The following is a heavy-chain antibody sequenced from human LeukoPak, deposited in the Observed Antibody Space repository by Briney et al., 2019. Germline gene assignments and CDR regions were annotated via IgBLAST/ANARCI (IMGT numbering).Heavy chain of an antibody. CDR2: ISYDGSNK. Sequence: PGGSLRLSCAASGFTFSSHSMNWVRQAPGKGLEWVAVISYDGSNKYYADSVKGRFTISRDNSKNTLYLQMNSLRAEDTAVYYCAKGGDIVLMVYATHFDYWGQGTLVTVSS. V-gene: IGHV3-30*18. D-gene: IGHD2-8*01. CDR3: AKGGDIVLMVYATHFDY. J-gene: IGHJ4*02. CDR1: GFTFSSHS.